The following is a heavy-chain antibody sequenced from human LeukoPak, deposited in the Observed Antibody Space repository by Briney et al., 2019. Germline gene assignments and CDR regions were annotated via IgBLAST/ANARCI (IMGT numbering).Heavy chain of an antibody. Sequence: GGSLALSCAASGFAFSNFAMRWVRQAPGKGREWVSAMSGSGDGTYYADSVKGRFTISRDNSKNTLYLQMNSLRAEDTAIYYRAKMMGQRLYDYCMDVWGKGTTVTVSS. CDR1: GFAFSNFA. CDR3: AKMMGQRLYDYCMDV. J-gene: IGHJ6*03. D-gene: IGHD3-16*01. CDR2: MSGSGDGT. V-gene: IGHV3-23*01.